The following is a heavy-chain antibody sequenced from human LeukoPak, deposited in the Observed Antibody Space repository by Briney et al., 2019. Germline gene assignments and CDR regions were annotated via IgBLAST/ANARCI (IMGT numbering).Heavy chain of an antibody. CDR3: AREGGEWELLRTFDY. Sequence: GGSLRLSCADSGFTFSSYEMNWIRHAPGKRLEWVSYISSSGSTIYYADSVKGRFTISRDNAKNSLYLQMNSLRAEDTAVYYCAREGGEWELLRTFDYWGQGTLVTVSS. V-gene: IGHV3-48*03. CDR1: GFTFSSYE. J-gene: IGHJ4*02. CDR2: ISSSGSTI. D-gene: IGHD1-26*01.